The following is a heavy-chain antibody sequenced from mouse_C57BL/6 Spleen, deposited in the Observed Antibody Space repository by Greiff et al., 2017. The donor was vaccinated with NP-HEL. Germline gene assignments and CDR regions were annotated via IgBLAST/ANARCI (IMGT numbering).Heavy chain of an antibody. CDR2: IDPSDSYT. J-gene: IGHJ1*03. Sequence: QVQLQQPGAELVKPGASVKLSCKASGYTFTSYWMQWVKQRPGQGLEWIGEIDPSDSYTNYNQKFKGKATLTVDTSSSPAYMPLSSLTSEDSAVYYCARTSDYSNVGWYFEVWGTGTTVTVAS. D-gene: IGHD2-5*01. CDR3: ARTSDYSNVGWYFEV. CDR1: GYTFTSYW. V-gene: IGHV1-50*01.